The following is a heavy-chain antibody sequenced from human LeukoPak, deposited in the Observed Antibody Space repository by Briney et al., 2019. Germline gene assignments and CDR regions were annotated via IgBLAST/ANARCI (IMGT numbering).Heavy chain of an antibody. CDR2: IKHRGRS. CDR3: ARVVGATSIDY. J-gene: IGHJ4*02. V-gene: IGHV4-38-2*02. Sequence: SETLSLTCSVSGSSISSDYYWGWVRQPPGKGLVCIASIKHRGRSYYNPSLKTRVTISVDTSKTQFSLQLSSVTAADTAVYYCARVVGATSIDYWGQGILVTVSS. D-gene: IGHD2-15*01. CDR1: GSSISSDYY.